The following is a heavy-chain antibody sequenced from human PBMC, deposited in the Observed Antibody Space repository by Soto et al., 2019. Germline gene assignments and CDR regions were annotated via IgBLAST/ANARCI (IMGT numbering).Heavy chain of an antibody. V-gene: IGHV3-23*01. CDR1: GFTFRTYA. CDR3: AKDRQVYYDFWSGPPYLDV. J-gene: IGHJ6*02. Sequence: EVQLLESGGGLVQPGGSLRLSCAASGFTFRTYAMNWVRQAPGKGLEWVSGISGTGGGTYYAGSVKGRFTISRDNSKNTLYLQMNSLRAEDTAVYYCAKDRQVYYDFWSGPPYLDVWGQGTTVTVSS. D-gene: IGHD3-3*01. CDR2: ISGTGGGT.